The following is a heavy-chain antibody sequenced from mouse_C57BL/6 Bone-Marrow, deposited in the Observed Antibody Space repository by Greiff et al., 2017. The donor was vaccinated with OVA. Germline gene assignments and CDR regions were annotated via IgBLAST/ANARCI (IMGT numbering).Heavy chain of an antibody. J-gene: IGHJ2*01. Sequence: VQGVESGGGLVQPGGSMKLSCVASGFTFSNYWMNWVRQSPEKGLEWVAQIRLKSENYATHYAESVKGRFTISRDDSKSSVYLQMNNLRAEDTGIYYCTGRDGYDFFDYWGQGTTLTVSS. CDR3: TGRDGYDFFDY. V-gene: IGHV6-3*01. CDR2: IRLKSENYAT. CDR1: GFTFSNYW. D-gene: IGHD2-2*01.